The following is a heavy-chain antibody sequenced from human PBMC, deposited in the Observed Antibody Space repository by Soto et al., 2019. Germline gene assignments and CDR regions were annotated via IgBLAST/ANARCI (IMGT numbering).Heavy chain of an antibody. V-gene: IGHV3-33*01. CDR3: AGGAYVRYYYYGMDV. CDR2: IWYDGSNK. D-gene: IGHD3-10*02. J-gene: IGHJ6*02. CDR1: GFTFSSYG. Sequence: GGSLRLSCAASGFTFSSYGMHWVRQAPGKGLEWVAVIWYDGSNKYYADSVKGRFTISRDNSKNTLYLQMNSLRAEDTAVYYCAGGAYVRYYYYGMDVWGQGTTVTVSS.